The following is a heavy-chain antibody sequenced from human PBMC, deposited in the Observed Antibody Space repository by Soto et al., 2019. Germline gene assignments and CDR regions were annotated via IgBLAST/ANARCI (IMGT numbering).Heavy chain of an antibody. CDR2: ISYDGSNK. D-gene: IGHD6-13*01. V-gene: IGHV3-30-3*01. CDR3: AGDTLQQLVRDRTGDYYYYGMDV. CDR1: GFTFSSYA. J-gene: IGHJ6*02. Sequence: GGSLRLSCAASGFTFSSYAMHWVRQAPGKGLEWVAVISYDGSNKYYADSVKGRFTISRDNSKNTLYLQMNSLRAEDTAGYYCAGDTLQQLVRDRTGDYYYYGMDVWGQGTTGTGS.